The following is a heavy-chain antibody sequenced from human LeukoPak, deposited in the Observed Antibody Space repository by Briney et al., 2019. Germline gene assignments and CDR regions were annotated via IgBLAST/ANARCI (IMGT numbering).Heavy chain of an antibody. CDR1: GFTFNNYA. J-gene: IGHJ6*02. Sequence: GGSLRLSCAASGFTFNNYAMNWVRQAPGKGLEWVSSISGGGETTYYADSVKGRFTISRDNSKNTLYLQMNSLRAEDTAVYYCTRDLVRCSGGSCYHSRYYYGMDVWGQGTTVTVSS. CDR2: ISGGGETT. CDR3: TRDLVRCSGGSCYHSRYYYGMDV. D-gene: IGHD2-15*01. V-gene: IGHV3-23*01.